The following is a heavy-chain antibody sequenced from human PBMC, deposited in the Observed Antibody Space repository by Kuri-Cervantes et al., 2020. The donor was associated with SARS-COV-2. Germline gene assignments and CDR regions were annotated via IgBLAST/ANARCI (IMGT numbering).Heavy chain of an antibody. D-gene: IGHD2-2*03. V-gene: IGHV4-59*12. J-gene: IGHJ6*03. CDR1: GGSISTYY. CDR2: ISYSGST. Sequence: SETLSLTCTVSGGSISTYYWSWLRQPPGKGLEWIGYISYSGSTKYNPSLKSRVTISVDTSKNQFSLKLSSVTAADTAVYYCARGLGYCSSTSCPRYYYYMDVWGKGTTVTVSS. CDR3: ARGLGYCSSTSCPRYYYYMDV.